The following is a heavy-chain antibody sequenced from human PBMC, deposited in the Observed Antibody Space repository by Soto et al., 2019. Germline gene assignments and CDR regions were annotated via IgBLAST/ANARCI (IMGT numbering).Heavy chain of an antibody. Sequence: GESLKISCQGSGYSFTLYCIGWVLQMPWKGLEWMGIIYPGDSDTRYSPSFQGQVTISADKSISTAYLQWSSLKASDTAMYYCARRYYYGSGSWGYYGMDVWGQGTTVTVS. CDR2: IYPGDSDT. CDR3: ARRYYYGSGSWGYYGMDV. V-gene: IGHV5-51*01. J-gene: IGHJ6*02. D-gene: IGHD3-10*01. CDR1: GYSFTLYC.